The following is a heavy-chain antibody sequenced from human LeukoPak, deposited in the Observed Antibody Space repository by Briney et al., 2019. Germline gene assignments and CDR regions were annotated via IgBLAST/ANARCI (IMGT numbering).Heavy chain of an antibody. CDR2: IYYSGST. CDR3: ARVGRNYYGSGPLDY. V-gene: IGHV4-39*07. D-gene: IGHD3-10*01. Sequence: SETLSLTCTVSGGSISSSSYYWGWIRQPPGKGLEWIGSIYYSGSTYYNPSLKSRVTISVDTSKNQFSLKLSSVTAADTAVYYCARVGRNYYGSGPLDYWGQGTLVTVSS. J-gene: IGHJ4*02. CDR1: GGSISSSSYY.